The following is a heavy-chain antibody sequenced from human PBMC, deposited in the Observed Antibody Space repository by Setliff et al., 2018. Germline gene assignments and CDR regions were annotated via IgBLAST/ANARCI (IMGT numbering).Heavy chain of an antibody. D-gene: IGHD2-21*01. CDR2: IYHSGSI. V-gene: IGHV4-4*02. CDR1: GGSISSSNR. CDR3: ARGLEGEDYFYYMDV. J-gene: IGHJ6*03. Sequence: SETLSLTCTVSGGSISSSNRWTWVRQPPGKGLEWIGEIYHSGSINYNPSLKSRVTMSVDKSKNQFSLKLTSVTAADTAVYYCARGLEGEDYFYYMDVWGKGNTVTVSS.